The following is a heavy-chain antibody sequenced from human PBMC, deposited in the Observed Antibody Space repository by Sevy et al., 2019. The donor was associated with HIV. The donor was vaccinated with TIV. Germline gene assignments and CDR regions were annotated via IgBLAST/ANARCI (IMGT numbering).Heavy chain of an antibody. V-gene: IGHV3-30*18. CDR1: GVSFSYYG. Sequence: GGSLRLSCIGSGVSFSYYGIHWVRQSPGKGLDWVALISHDGINEYYADSVKGRLTISRDNSKNTVYLEMNSLRNEDSAMYFCANAYSGSYSHSYLYALDVWGQGITVTVSS. J-gene: IGHJ6*02. D-gene: IGHD1-26*01. CDR2: ISHDGINE. CDR3: ANAYSGSYSHSYLYALDV.